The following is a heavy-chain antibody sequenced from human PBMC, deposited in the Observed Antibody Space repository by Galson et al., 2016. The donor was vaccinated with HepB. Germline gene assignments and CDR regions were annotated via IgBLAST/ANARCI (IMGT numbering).Heavy chain of an antibody. V-gene: IGHV3-15*01. CDR1: GFTFSYAW. J-gene: IGHJ4*02. D-gene: IGHD3-10*01. CDR3: TIARYSSGDYYTY. CDR2: IKRITDGGTT. Sequence: SLRLSCADSGFTFSYAWMSWVRQAPGKGLEWVGRIKRITDGGTTEYAAPVKGRFTISRDDSENRLYLQMNSLKTEDTGVYYCTIARYSSGDYYTYWGQGTMVTVSS.